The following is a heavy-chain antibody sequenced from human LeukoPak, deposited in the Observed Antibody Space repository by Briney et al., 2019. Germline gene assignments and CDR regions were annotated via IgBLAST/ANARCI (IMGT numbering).Heavy chain of an antibody. Sequence: GGSLRLSCAASGFTFNTYSMSWVRQAPGKGLEWVSYISSSSSITQYADPVKGRFTISRDDANNSLFLQMNSLRAEDTAVYYCARLLWFGELSSAVFNYWGQGTLVTVSS. V-gene: IGHV3-48*01. CDR2: ISSSSSIT. J-gene: IGHJ4*02. CDR1: GFTFNTYS. CDR3: ARLLWFGELSSAVFNY. D-gene: IGHD3-10*01.